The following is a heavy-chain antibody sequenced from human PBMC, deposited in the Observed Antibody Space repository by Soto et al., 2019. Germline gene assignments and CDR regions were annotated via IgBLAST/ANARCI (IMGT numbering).Heavy chain of an antibody. Sequence: SGPTLVNPTQTLTLTCNLSGFSLSTSGVGVGWFRQPPGKALEWLALLYWGDDKRYRPSLKNRLTVTKDTSENQVVLTMTNLDPVDTATYFCAYCHQLTVTTYYFEFWAQGTQVPVSS. CDR3: AYCHQLTVTTYYFEF. D-gene: IGHD4-17*01. J-gene: IGHJ4*02. CDR1: GFSLSTSGVG. V-gene: IGHV2-5*02. CDR2: LYWGDDK.